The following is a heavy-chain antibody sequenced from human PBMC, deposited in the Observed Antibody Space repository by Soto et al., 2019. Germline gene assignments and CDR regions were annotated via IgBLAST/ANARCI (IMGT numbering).Heavy chain of an antibody. CDR2: INPDSGGT. V-gene: IGHV1-2*04. J-gene: IGHJ3*02. Sequence: QVQLVQSGAEVKKPGASVKVSCKASGFTFSDYYIHWLRQAPGQGPEWMGLINPDSGGTRFAQKFQGWVTMTRDTSINTAYMELSRLRFNDTAVYYCARDLTGTGYDAVDSWGQGTMVTVSS. CDR3: ARDLTGTGYDAVDS. CDR1: GFTFSDYY. D-gene: IGHD1-1*01.